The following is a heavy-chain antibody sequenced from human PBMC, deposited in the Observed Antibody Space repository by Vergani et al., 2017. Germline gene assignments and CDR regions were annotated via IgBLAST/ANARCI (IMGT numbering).Heavy chain of an antibody. CDR2: ISAYNGNT. V-gene: IGHV1-18*01. J-gene: IGHJ6*04. CDR1: GYTFTSYG. Sequence: QVQLVQSGAEVKKPGASVKVSCKASGYTFTSYGISWVRQAPGQGLEWSGWISAYNGNTNYAQMLQGRVTMTTDTSTSTDYMELRSQRSDDTALYYCARGGAAVTTVVDYYYGMDVWGGGTTVAVSS. CDR3: ARGGAAVTTVVDYYYGMDV. D-gene: IGHD4-11*01.